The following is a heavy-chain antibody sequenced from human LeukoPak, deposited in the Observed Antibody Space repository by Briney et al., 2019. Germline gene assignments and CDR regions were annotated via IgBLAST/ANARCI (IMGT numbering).Heavy chain of an antibody. CDR1: GFTFSSYG. V-gene: IGHV3-23*01. CDR3: AKDHPRYYYDSSGYYPKPFDY. J-gene: IGHJ4*02. Sequence: GGSLRLSCAASGFTFSSYGMSWVRQAPGKGLEWVSAISGSGGSTYYADSVKGRFTISRDNSKNTLYLQMNSLRAEDTAVYYCAKDHPRYYYDSSGYYPKPFDYWGQGTLVTVSS. CDR2: ISGSGGST. D-gene: IGHD3-22*01.